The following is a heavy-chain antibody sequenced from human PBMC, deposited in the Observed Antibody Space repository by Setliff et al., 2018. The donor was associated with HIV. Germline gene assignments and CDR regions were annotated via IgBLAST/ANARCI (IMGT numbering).Heavy chain of an antibody. D-gene: IGHD3-22*01. V-gene: IGHV4-31*03. CDR3: ATDRGMGAYYYDSSALGDAFDI. Sequence: PSETLSLTCTVSGGSISSDGYYWSWIRQHPGKGLEWIGYIYYRGNTFYNPSLKSRVTISVDTSKNQFSLKLSSVTAADTAVYYCATDRGMGAYYYDSSALGDAFDIWGQGTMVTVSS. CDR2: IYYRGNT. CDR1: GGSISSDGYY. J-gene: IGHJ3*02.